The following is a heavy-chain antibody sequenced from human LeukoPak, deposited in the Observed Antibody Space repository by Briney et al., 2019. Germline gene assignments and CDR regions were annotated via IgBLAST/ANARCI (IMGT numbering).Heavy chain of an antibody. CDR2: ITGGSTYT. V-gene: IGHV3-11*06. Sequence: GGSLRLSCAASGFTFSDYYMSWIRQAPGKGLEWVSYITGGSTYTDYADSVKGRFTISRDNVKSSLYLQMNSLRAEDTAVYFCATFSNYEGEVHYWGQGTLVTVSS. CDR1: GFTFSDYY. J-gene: IGHJ4*02. CDR3: ATFSNYEGEVHY. D-gene: IGHD4-11*01.